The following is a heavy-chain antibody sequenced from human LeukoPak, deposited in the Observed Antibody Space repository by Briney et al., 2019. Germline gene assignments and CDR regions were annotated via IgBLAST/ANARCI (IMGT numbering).Heavy chain of an antibody. V-gene: IGHV3-9*01. CDR1: GFIFDDYA. J-gene: IGHJ2*01. D-gene: IGHD3-10*01. CDR3: ARGLGGDQGYFDL. Sequence: PGGSLRLSCAASGFIFDDYAMPWVPQAPGKGLELVSGISWNSGSLAYADSVKGRFTISRDNAKNSLYLQMNSLRTEDTALYYCARGLGGDQGYFDLWGRGTLATVSS. CDR2: ISWNSGSL.